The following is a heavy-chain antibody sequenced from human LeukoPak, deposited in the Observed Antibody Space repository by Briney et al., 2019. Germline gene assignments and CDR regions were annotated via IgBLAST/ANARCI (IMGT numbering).Heavy chain of an antibody. D-gene: IGHD2-8*02. V-gene: IGHV3-30*04. CDR1: GFTFSRYD. CDR2: ISDDGKKK. J-gene: IGHJ5*02. Sequence: PGGSLRLSCVGSGFTFSRYDVHWVRQAPGKGLEWVAVISDDGKKKIYADSVKGRFTISRDNSKNTLYLQMDSLRAEDTALYYCARAAAETGAFRDNWFDPGAREPWSPSPQ. CDR3: ARAAAETGAFRDNWFDP.